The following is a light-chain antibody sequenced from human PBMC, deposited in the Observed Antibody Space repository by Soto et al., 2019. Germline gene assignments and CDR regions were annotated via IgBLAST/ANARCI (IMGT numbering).Light chain of an antibody. Sequence: EIVMTQSPATLSVSPGETATLSCRASQSVSYNLAWYQQKPGQGPRLLIYGAFTRATGIPSRFSGSGSGTEFTLTISSLQSEDFAGYYCQHYKNWPPLTFGGGTKVEIK. CDR2: GAF. V-gene: IGKV3-15*01. J-gene: IGKJ4*01. CDR1: QSVSYN. CDR3: QHYKNWPPLT.